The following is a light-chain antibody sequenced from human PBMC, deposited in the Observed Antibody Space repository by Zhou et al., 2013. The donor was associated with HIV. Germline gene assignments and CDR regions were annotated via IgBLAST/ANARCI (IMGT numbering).Light chain of an antibody. V-gene: IGKV1-39*01. CDR3: QQSYSSPWT. CDR2: AAS. J-gene: IGKJ1*01. Sequence: DIQMTQSPSSLSASVGDTVTITCRASQSISGYLNWYQQKPGKAPMLLIYAASSLQSGVPSSFSGSGSGTDFTLTIPSLQPEDFATYYCQQSYSSPWTFGQGTKVEIK. CDR1: QSISGY.